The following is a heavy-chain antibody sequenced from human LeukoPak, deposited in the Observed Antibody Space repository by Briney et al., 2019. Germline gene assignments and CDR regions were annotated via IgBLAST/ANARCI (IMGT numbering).Heavy chain of an antibody. Sequence: GGSLRLSCVASGFTFSDYGMHWVRQAPGKGLEWVAVISYDGRHKYYADSVKGRFTISRDNSKNTLYLQMNSLRAEDTAMYYCARVPSIAAVGIRLDYWGQGTLVTVPS. CDR3: ARVPSIAAVGIRLDY. CDR2: ISYDGRHK. CDR1: GFTFSDYG. D-gene: IGHD6-13*01. V-gene: IGHV3-30*03. J-gene: IGHJ4*02.